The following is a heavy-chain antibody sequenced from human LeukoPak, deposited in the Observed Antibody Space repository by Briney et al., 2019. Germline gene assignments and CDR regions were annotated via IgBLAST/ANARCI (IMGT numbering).Heavy chain of an antibody. CDR2: ISYDGSNK. Sequence: PGRSLRLSCAASGFNFSSYAMNWVRQAPGKGLEWVAVISYDGSNKYYADSVKGRFTISRDNSKNTQYLQMKSLRAEDTAVYYCARGKTSQNIVTRKTYNWFDPWGQGTLVTVSS. D-gene: IGHD2/OR15-2a*01. J-gene: IGHJ5*02. CDR3: ARGKTSQNIVTRKTYNWFDP. V-gene: IGHV3-30*04. CDR1: GFNFSSYA.